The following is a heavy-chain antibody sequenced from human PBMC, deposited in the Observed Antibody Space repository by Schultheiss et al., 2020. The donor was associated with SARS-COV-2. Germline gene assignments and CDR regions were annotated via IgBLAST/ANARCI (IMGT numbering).Heavy chain of an antibody. CDR3: ARDDRGWFDP. CDR1: GFTVSSNY. J-gene: IGHJ5*02. V-gene: IGHV3-21*01. Sequence: GESLKISCAAAGFTVSSNYMSWVRQAPGKGLEWVSSISSSSSYIYYADSVKGRFTISRDNAKNSLYLQMNSLGAEDTAVYYCARDDRGWFDPWGQGTLVTVSS. CDR2: ISSSSSYI.